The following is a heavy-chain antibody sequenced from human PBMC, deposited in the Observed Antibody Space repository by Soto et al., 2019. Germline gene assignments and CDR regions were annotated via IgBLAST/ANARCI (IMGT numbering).Heavy chain of an antibody. CDR1: GVSFNNNG. CDR2: VSPPFRTS. J-gene: IGHJ6*02. V-gene: IGHV1-69*01. Sequence: QVQLVQSGAEVKKPGSSVKVSCKTSGVSFNNNGIGWVRQAPGHGLEWMGGVSPPFRTSNYARKFQGRISITADASTATVNMELRSLTSEDTAQYYFARFLYYVSGSYSPYGMDVWGQGTTVTVSS. D-gene: IGHD3-10*01. CDR3: ARFLYYVSGSYSPYGMDV.